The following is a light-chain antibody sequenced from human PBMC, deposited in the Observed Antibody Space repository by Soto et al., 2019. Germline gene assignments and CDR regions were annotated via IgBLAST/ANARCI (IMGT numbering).Light chain of an antibody. J-gene: IGKJ4*01. CDR3: KKYASIPLT. V-gene: IGKV3-20*01. Sequence: EIVLTQSPGTLSFSPGERATLSCRASQSVGTYLAWYRQKPGQAPRLLIYGASSRATGIPDRFSGSGSGTDFTLTISRLEPEDFAVYHCKKYASIPLTFGGGTKVEIX. CDR2: GAS. CDR1: QSVGTY.